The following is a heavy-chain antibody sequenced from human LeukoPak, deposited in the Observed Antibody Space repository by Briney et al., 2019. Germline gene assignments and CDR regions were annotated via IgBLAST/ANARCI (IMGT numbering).Heavy chain of an antibody. Sequence: SEALSLTCTVSGGSISSCYWSWIRQPPGKGLEWIGYIYYSGSTNYNPSLKSRVTISVDTSKNQFSLKLSSVTAADTAVYYCARWGRDGYNSPFDYWGQGTLVTVSS. J-gene: IGHJ4*02. CDR3: ARWGRDGYNSPFDY. CDR1: GGSISSCY. CDR2: IYYSGST. V-gene: IGHV4-59*01. D-gene: IGHD5-24*01.